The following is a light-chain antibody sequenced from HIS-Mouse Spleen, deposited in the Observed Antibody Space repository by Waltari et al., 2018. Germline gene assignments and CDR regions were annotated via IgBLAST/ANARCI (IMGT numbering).Light chain of an antibody. CDR1: SSNIGRNY. CDR3: AAWDDSLSGPV. V-gene: IGLV1-47*01. Sequence: QSVLTQPPSASGTPGQRATISCSGSSSNIGRNYVYWYQQLPGTAPKLLIYRNNQRPSGVPGRFSGSKSGTSASLAISGLRSEDEADYYCAAWDDSLSGPVFGGGTKLTVL. CDR2: RNN. J-gene: IGLJ3*02.